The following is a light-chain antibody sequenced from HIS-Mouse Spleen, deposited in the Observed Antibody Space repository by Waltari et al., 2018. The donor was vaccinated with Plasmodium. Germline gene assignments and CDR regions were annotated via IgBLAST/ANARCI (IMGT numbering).Light chain of an antibody. Sequence: QSALTQPRPVSGAPGQSVTISCTGTSSAVGGCNYVLWSHQPPGKAPKLMLSDFSKRPSGVPDRFSGSKSGNTASLTISGLQAEDEADYYCCSYAGSYTLVFGGGTKLTVL. V-gene: IGLV2-11*01. CDR2: DFS. J-gene: IGLJ2*01. CDR3: CSYAGSYTLV. CDR1: SSAVGGCNY.